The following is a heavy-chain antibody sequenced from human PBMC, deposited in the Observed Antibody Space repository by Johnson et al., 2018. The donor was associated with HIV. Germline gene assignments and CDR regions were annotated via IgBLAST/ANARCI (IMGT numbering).Heavy chain of an antibody. CDR2: ITSSSRSDI. CDR1: GFSLSNYS. CDR3: LRVRVDILWWRRAFDI. V-gene: IGHV3-48*01. J-gene: IGHJ3*02. Sequence: VQLVESGGALVQPGGSLRLSCAASGFSLSNYSMNWVRQAPGRGLEWVSYITSSSRSDIFYADSVKGRFTIFRDNAKNSLYLQMNNLRAEDTAMYYCLRVRVDILWWRRAFDIWGQGAIVTVSS. D-gene: IGHD2-21*01.